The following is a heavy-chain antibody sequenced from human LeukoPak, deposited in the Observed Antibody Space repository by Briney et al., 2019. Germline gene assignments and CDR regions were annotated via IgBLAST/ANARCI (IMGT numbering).Heavy chain of an antibody. CDR2: IYTSGST. D-gene: IGHD2-21*02. V-gene: IGHV4-61*02. CDR3: ARHVGDNLWYFDY. J-gene: IGHJ4*02. CDR1: GGSISSGSYY. Sequence: SETLSLTCTVSGGSISSGSYYWSWIRQPAGKGREWIGRIYTSGSTNYNPSLKSRVTISVDTSKNQFSLKLTSVTASDTAVYFCARHVGDNLWYFDYWGQGTLVTVSS.